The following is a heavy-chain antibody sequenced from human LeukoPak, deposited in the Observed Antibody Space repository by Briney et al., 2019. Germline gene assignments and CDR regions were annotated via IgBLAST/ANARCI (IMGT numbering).Heavy chain of an antibody. Sequence: SETLSLTCTVSGYSISSGYYWGWIRRPPGKGLEWIGSIYHSGSTYYNPSLKIRVTISVDTSKNQFSLKLSSVTAADTAVYYCARVVPAAIPRAYYYYYYYMDVWGKGTTVTVSS. CDR2: IYHSGST. CDR3: ARVVPAAIPRAYYYYYYYMDV. CDR1: GYSISSGYY. J-gene: IGHJ6*03. V-gene: IGHV4-38-2*02. D-gene: IGHD2-2*01.